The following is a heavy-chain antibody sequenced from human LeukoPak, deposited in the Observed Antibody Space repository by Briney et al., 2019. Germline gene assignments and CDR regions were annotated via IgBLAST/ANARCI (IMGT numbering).Heavy chain of an antibody. Sequence: SETLSLTCTVSGGSISSGSYYWSWIRQPAGKGLEWIGRIYTSGSTNYNPSLKSRVTVSVDTSKNQFSLKLSSVTAADTAVYYCWSYDSCGYLAFDIWGQGTMVTVSS. CDR3: WSYDSCGYLAFDI. CDR2: IYTSGST. V-gene: IGHV4-61*02. CDR1: GGSISSGSYY. D-gene: IGHD3-22*01. J-gene: IGHJ3*02.